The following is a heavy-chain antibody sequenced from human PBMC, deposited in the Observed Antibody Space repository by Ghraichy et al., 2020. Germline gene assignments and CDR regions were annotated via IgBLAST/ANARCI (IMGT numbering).Heavy chain of an antibody. Sequence: ESLNISCTVSGGSISSYYWSWIRQPPGKGLEWIGYIYYSGSTNYNPSLKSRVTMSVDTSKNQFSLKLSSVTAADTAVYYCAMSQGYSGSGSYSENSEYYYYYGMDVWCQGTTVTVSS. CDR1: GGSISSYY. D-gene: IGHD3-10*01. J-gene: IGHJ6*02. CDR3: AMSQGYSGSGSYSENSEYYYYYGMDV. V-gene: IGHV4-59*01. CDR2: IYYSGST.